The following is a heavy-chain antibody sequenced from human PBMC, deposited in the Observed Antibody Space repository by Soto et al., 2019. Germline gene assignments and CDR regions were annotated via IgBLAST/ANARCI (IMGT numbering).Heavy chain of an antibody. CDR3: ARAMRKQYGWFDP. CDR2: INAGNGNT. J-gene: IGHJ5*02. Sequence: GASVKVSCKASGYTFTSYAMHWVRQAPGQRLEWMGWINAGNGNTKYSQKFQGRVTITRDTSASTAYMELSSLRSEDTAVYYCARAMRKQYGWFDPWGQGTLVTVSS. V-gene: IGHV1-3*01. D-gene: IGHD3-10*01. CDR1: GYTFTSYA.